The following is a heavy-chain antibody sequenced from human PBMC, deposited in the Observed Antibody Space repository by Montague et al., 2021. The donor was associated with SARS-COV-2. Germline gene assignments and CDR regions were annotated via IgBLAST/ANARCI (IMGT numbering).Heavy chain of an antibody. Sequence: SETLSLTCAVSGGSISSDNWWCWVRQSPGKGLEWTGEIFHSGSTXYNPSPNSRVTMSADKSKNDFFLLLSPVTAADTAMYYCAGRITMVRGVTNRNNWFDPWGQGTLVTVSS. CDR1: GGSISSDNW. J-gene: IGHJ5*02. CDR3: AGRITMVRGVTNRNNWFDP. D-gene: IGHD3-10*01. V-gene: IGHV4-4*02. CDR2: IFHSGST.